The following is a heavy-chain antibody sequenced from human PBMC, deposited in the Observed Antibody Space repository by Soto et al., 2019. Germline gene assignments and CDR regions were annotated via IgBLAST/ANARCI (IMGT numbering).Heavy chain of an antibody. CDR1: GYTFTTST. Sequence: QVHLVQSGAEVKKPGASVKVSCKASGYTFTTSTMHWVRQAPGQSLEWMGWINAGNGKTKYSQKFQGKVTINRATSASSAYMGLSNLGSEDTAVYYCAKGGGPSTVGTRPVTYCYQYGMDVWGQGTTVTVS. J-gene: IGHJ6*02. V-gene: IGHV1-3*01. CDR3: AKGGGPSTVGTRPVTYCYQYGMDV. D-gene: IGHD6-6*01. CDR2: INAGNGKT.